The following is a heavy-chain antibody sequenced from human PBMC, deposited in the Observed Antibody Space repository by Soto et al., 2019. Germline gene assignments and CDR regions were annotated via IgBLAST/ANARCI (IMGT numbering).Heavy chain of an antibody. J-gene: IGHJ4*02. CDR1: GGTSNTYT. V-gene: IGHV1-69*01. CDR2: ILPIMGSV. CDR3: ARIPRYSYPTSDPLDN. Sequence: QVHLVQSGSEVKKPGSSVTVSCKASGGTSNTYTFSWVRQAPGQGLEWMGSILPIMGSVNYAHDFRGRLSITADPSTTTAYMELTSLTSHDTAIYYCARIPRYSYPTSDPLDNWGQGTLVTVSS. D-gene: IGHD2-15*01.